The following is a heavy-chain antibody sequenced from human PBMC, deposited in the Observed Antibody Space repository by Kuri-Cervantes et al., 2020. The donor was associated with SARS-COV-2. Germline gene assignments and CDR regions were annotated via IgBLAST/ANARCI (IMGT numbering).Heavy chain of an antibody. J-gene: IGHJ3*02. CDR1: GFTFSSYA. Sequence: GEAMKISWAASGFTFSSYAMYWVRQAPGKRLEYVSSISSNGGSTYYANSVKGRFTISRDNSKTTLYLQMGSLRAEDMAVYYCAKGGGGSYFRAFDIWGQGTMVTVSS. CDR2: ISSNGGST. V-gene: IGHV3-64*01. D-gene: IGHD1-26*01. CDR3: AKGGGGSYFRAFDI.